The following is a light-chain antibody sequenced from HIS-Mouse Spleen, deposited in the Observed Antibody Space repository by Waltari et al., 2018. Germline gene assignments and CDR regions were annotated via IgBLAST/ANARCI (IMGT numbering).Light chain of an antibody. CDR1: SSNIGSNY. J-gene: IGLJ2*01. Sequence: QSVLTQPPSASGTPGQRVTISCSGRSSNIGSNYVYWYQQLPGTAPKLLIYRNNQRRSGVPDRFAGSKSGTSASLAISGLRSEDEADYYCAAWDDSLSGVFGGGTKLTVL. CDR3: AAWDDSLSGV. CDR2: RNN. V-gene: IGLV1-47*01.